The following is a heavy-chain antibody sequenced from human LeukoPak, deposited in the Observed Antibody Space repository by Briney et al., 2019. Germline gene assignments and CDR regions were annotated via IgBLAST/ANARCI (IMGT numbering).Heavy chain of an antibody. D-gene: IGHD6-13*01. V-gene: IGHV4-59*08. J-gene: IGHJ4*02. CDR2: IYYSGST. CDR3: ARGIAAAGRGRPGYFDY. CDR1: GGSIRSYY. Sequence: SETLSLTCTVSGGSIRSYYWSWIRQPPGKGLEWIGYIYYSGSTNYNPSLKSRVTMSVDTSKNQFSLKLSSVTAADTAVYYCARGIAAAGRGRPGYFDYWGQGTLVTVSS.